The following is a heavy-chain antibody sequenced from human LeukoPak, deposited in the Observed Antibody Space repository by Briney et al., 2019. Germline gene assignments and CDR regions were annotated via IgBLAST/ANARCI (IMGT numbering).Heavy chain of an antibody. V-gene: IGHV3-23*01. CDR2: VTDSGDDT. Sequence: QTGGSLRLSCAASGFTFRHYAMGWVRQAPGEGLEWIAAVTDSGDDTYFADSVKGRFTISRFNSQSTMALQMNNLRVEDTAIYYCAKGSAAARPYYFDLWGQGTLVTVSS. J-gene: IGHJ4*02. CDR1: GFTFRHYA. CDR3: AKGSAAARPYYFDL. D-gene: IGHD6-6*01.